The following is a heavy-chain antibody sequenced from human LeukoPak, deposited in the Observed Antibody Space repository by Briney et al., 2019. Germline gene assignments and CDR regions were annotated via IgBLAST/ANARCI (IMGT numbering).Heavy chain of an antibody. Sequence: GGSLRLSCAASGFTFSSYWMSWVRQAPGKGLEWVANIKQDGSEKYYVDSVRGRFTISRDNAKNSLYLQMNSLRVEDTAVYYCARARYSGSYYLGPLFDYWGQGTLVTVSS. J-gene: IGHJ4*02. CDR2: IKQDGSEK. CDR3: ARARYSGSYYLGPLFDY. V-gene: IGHV3-7*01. CDR1: GFTFSSYW. D-gene: IGHD1-26*01.